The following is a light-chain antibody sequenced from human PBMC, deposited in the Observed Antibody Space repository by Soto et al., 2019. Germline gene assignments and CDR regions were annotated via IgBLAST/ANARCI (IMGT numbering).Light chain of an antibody. J-gene: IGKJ4*01. CDR1: QTISSW. V-gene: IGKV1-5*03. CDR3: QHYNNYLIT. Sequence: DIQMTQSPSTLSASLGDRVILSCRASQTISSWLAWYQQKPGKAPKLMIYKASSLESGVPSRFSGSGSGTEFTLTISSLQHDDFATYYCQHYNNYLITFGGGTKVDIK. CDR2: KAS.